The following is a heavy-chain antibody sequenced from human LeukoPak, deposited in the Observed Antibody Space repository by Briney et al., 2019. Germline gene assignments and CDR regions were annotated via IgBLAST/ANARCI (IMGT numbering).Heavy chain of an antibody. Sequence: ASVEVSSKASGYTFTGYFMHLMRQAPGQGLEWMGWINHNRGGIKYAQKFKGRVTTPRDTAISPAYMEPRRLRSDEPAVYYCARFTTGTTTPNYYYYGMDVWGQRTTVTVSS. CDR3: ARFTTGTTTPNYYYYGMDV. J-gene: IGHJ6*02. CDR2: INHNRGGI. V-gene: IGHV1-2*02. CDR1: GYTFTGYF. D-gene: IGHD1-1*01.